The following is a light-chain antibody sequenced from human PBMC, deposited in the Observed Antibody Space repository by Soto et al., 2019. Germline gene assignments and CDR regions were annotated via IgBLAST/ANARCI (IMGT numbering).Light chain of an antibody. CDR3: SSYAGSNTVA. CDR2: EVS. CDR1: SSDVGGYYY. Sequence: QSVLTQPPSASGSPGQSVTISCTGTSSDVGGYYYVSWYQQHPGKAPKLMIYEVSKRPSGVPDRFSGSKSGNTASPTVSGLQAEDEADYYCSSYAGSNTVAFGGGTKLTVL. V-gene: IGLV2-8*01. J-gene: IGLJ2*01.